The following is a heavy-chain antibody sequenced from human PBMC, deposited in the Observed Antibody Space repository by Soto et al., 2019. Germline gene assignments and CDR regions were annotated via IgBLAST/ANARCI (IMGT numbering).Heavy chain of an antibody. J-gene: IGHJ6*02. V-gene: IGHV4-39*01. Sequence: PSETLSLTCTVSGGSISSSSYYWGWIRQPPGKGLEWIGSIYYSGSTYYNPSLKSRVTISVDTSKNQFSLKLSSVTAADTAVYYCARQAGLWFGELLHPRYYYGMDVWGQGTTVTVSS. D-gene: IGHD3-10*01. CDR1: GGSISSSSYY. CDR3: ARQAGLWFGELLHPRYYYGMDV. CDR2: IYYSGST.